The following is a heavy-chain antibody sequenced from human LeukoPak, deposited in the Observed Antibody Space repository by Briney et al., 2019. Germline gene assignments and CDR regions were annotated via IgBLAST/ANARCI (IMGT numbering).Heavy chain of an antibody. Sequence: GTSLRLSCAASGFTFSNYAMHWVRQAPGEGLEGVAVISYHGSDTYYADSLRGRFTISRDNSKNTLYMHMNSLRIEDTAVYYCARVILAPGTPENAFDIWGQGTMVTVSS. J-gene: IGHJ3*02. CDR1: GFTFSNYA. V-gene: IGHV3-30*04. D-gene: IGHD6-13*01. CDR3: ARVILAPGTPENAFDI. CDR2: ISYHGSDT.